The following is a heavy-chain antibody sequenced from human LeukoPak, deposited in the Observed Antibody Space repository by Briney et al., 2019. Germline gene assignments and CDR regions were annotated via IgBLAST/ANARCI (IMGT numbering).Heavy chain of an antibody. V-gene: IGHV1-69*06. J-gene: IGHJ4*02. CDR3: ARAIEVGAMTPFDY. CDR2: IIPIFGTA. D-gene: IGHD1-26*01. CDR1: GYTFTTYG. Sequence: SVKVSCKPSGYTFTTYGISWVRQAPGQGLEWMGGIIPIFGTANYAQKFQGRVTITADKSTSTAYMELSSLRSEDTAVYYCARAIEVGAMTPFDYWGQGTLVTVSS.